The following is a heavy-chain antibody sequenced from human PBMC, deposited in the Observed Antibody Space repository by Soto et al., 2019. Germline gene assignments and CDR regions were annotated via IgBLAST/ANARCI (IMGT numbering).Heavy chain of an antibody. D-gene: IGHD3-22*01. J-gene: IGHJ5*02. V-gene: IGHV1-3*01. Sequence: GASVKVSCKASGYTFTSYAMHWVRQAPGQRLEWMGWINAGNGNTKYSQKFQGRVTITRDTSASTAYMELSSLRSEDTAVYYCARDQTWDYYDSSGPYNWFDPWGQGTLVTVSS. CDR2: INAGNGNT. CDR1: GYTFTSYA. CDR3: ARDQTWDYYDSSGPYNWFDP.